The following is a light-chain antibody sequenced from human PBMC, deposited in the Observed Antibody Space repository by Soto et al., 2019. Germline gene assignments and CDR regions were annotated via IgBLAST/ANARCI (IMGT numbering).Light chain of an antibody. J-gene: IGKJ1*01. CDR3: QQYNSYSHT. Sequence: DIQMTQSPSILSASVGDRVTITCRASQSIRSRLAWYQQKPGKAPKSLIYDASSLESGVPSRFSGSGSGTEFTLTISSLQPDDFATYYCQQYNSYSHTFGQGTKVDIK. CDR2: DAS. V-gene: IGKV1-5*01. CDR1: QSIRSR.